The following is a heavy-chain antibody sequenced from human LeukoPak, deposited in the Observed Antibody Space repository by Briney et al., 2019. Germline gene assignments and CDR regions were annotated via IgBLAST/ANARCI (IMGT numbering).Heavy chain of an antibody. CDR3: ARGGHGTSVAVAGTGDY. Sequence: ASVKVSCKASGYAFTSYYMHWVRQAPGQGLEWMGIIDPSGGSTIYAQKFQGRVTMTRDMSTSTVYMQLSSLRSEDTAVYYCARGGHGTSVAVAGTGDYWGQGTLVTVSS. D-gene: IGHD6-19*01. J-gene: IGHJ4*02. CDR2: IDPSGGST. V-gene: IGHV1-46*01. CDR1: GYAFTSYY.